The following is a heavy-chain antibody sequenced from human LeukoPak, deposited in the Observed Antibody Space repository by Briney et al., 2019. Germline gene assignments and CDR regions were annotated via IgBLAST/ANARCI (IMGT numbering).Heavy chain of an antibody. CDR2: IVGIGGST. CDR3: ASSTVTRTDYFDY. J-gene: IGHJ4*02. V-gene: IGHV3-23*01. CDR1: GFTYSSYA. D-gene: IGHD4-17*01. Sequence: PGGSLTLSCAASGFTYSSYAMSWARQAPGKGLEWVSAIVGIGGSTSYADSVKGRFTISRDNSKHTLYLQMNSLRAEDTAVYYCASSTVTRTDYFDYWGQGTLVTVSS.